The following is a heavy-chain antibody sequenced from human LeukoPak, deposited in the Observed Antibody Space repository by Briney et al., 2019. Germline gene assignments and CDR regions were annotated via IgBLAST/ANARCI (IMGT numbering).Heavy chain of an antibody. D-gene: IGHD3-10*01. V-gene: IGHV3-15*01. Sequence: PGGSLRLSCAASGFTFSNAWMSWVRQAPGKGLEWVGRIKSRTGGGTTDYAAPVKGKFTISRDDSKNTLYLQMNSLNTEDTAVYYCTTPYYYGSGTITPIYYFDYWGQGTLVTVSS. CDR1: GFTFSNAW. CDR3: TTPYYYGSGTITPIYYFDY. CDR2: IKSRTGGGTT. J-gene: IGHJ4*02.